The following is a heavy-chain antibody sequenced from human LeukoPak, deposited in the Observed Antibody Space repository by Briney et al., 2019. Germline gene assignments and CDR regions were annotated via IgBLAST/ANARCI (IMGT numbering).Heavy chain of an antibody. CDR3: ARGIYEQWLAY. CDR2: ISGSGGST. V-gene: IGHV3-23*01. CDR1: GFTFSSYA. J-gene: IGHJ4*02. Sequence: PGGSLRLSCAASGFTFSSYAMSWVRQAPGKGLEGVSVISGSGGSTYYADSVKGRFTIPRDNSKNTLYLQMNSLRAEDTAVYYCARGIYEQWLAYWGQGTLVTVSS. D-gene: IGHD6-19*01.